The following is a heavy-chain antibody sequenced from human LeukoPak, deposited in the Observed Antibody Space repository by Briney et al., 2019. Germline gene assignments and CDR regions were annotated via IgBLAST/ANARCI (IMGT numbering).Heavy chain of an antibody. V-gene: IGHV3-48*02. CDR3: ARDLISGAYTFDY. D-gene: IGHD1-26*01. CDR1: GFTVSSNY. CDR2: ISSSSANM. Sequence: PGGSLRLSCAASGFTVSSNYMSWVRQAPGRGLEWVSYISSSSANMYHADSVKGRSTISRDNAKNSLYLQMNSLRDEDTAIYYCARDLISGAYTFDYWGQGTLVTVSS. J-gene: IGHJ4*02.